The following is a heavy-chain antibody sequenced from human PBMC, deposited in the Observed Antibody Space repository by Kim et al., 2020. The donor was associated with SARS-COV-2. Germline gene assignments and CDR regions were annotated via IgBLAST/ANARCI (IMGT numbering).Heavy chain of an antibody. Sequence: PSLKSRVTISVDKSKTQFSLKLSSVTAADTAVYYCARDRDYYGSGSYYNGWGQGTLVTVSS. V-gene: IGHV4-4*02. D-gene: IGHD3-10*01. J-gene: IGHJ4*02. CDR3: ARDRDYYGSGSYYNG.